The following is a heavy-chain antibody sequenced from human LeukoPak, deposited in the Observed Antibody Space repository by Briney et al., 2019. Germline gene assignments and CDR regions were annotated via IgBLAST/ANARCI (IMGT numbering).Heavy chain of an antibody. V-gene: IGHV3-53*01. Sequence: GKSLRLSLAVAGFIVSSNYMSWVRQAPGKGLECVSVIYIGGSTYYADCVKGRFIISRDNSKNTRYLRMNSLRAEYTPVYYCVPRCRGMYVWGHGKTVIVSS. CDR3: VPRCRGMYV. CDR2: IYIGGST. J-gene: IGHJ6*02. CDR1: GFIVSSNY. D-gene: IGHD2-8*01.